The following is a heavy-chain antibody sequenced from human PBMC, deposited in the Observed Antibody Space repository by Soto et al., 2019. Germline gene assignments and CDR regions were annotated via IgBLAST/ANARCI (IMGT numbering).Heavy chain of an antibody. V-gene: IGHV1-8*01. J-gene: IGHJ6*03. CDR3: AIAYSSSWDGYYYYYMDV. CDR2: MNPNSGNT. CDR1: GYTFTSYD. Sequence: GASVKVSCKASGYTFTSYDINWVRQATGQGLEWMGWMNPNSGNTGYAQKFQGRVTMTRNTSISTAYMELSSLRSEDTAVYFFAIAYSSSWDGYYYYYMDVWGKGTTVTVSS. D-gene: IGHD6-13*01.